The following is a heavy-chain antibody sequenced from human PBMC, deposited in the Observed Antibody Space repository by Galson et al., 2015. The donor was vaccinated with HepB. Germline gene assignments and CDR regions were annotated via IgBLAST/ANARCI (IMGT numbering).Heavy chain of an antibody. CDR2: INSGNGNT. Sequence: SVKVSCKASGYNFNTYAMHWVRQAPGQRFEWMGWINSGNGNTKYSQKFQGRVTINRDTSASTAYMELSSLRSEDTAVYYCARGYCSGGNCYPYDWFDLWGQGTLVTVSS. J-gene: IGHJ5*02. CDR1: GYNFNTYA. D-gene: IGHD2-15*01. CDR3: ARGYCSGGNCYPYDWFDL. V-gene: IGHV1-3*01.